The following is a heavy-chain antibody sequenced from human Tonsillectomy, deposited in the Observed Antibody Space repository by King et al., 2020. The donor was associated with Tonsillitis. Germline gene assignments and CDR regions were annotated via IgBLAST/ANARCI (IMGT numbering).Heavy chain of an antibody. V-gene: IGHV3-23*04. CDR2: ISGSGGST. CDR3: AKASGGCSGGSCETNWFDP. CDR1: GFTFSSYA. J-gene: IGHJ5*02. Sequence: VQLVESGGGLVQPGGSLRLSCAASGFTFSSYAMSWVRQAPGKGLEWVSAISGSGGSTYYADSVKGRFTISRDNSKNTLYLQMNSLRAEDTAVYYCAKASGGCSGGSCETNWFDPWGQGTLVTVSS. D-gene: IGHD2-15*01.